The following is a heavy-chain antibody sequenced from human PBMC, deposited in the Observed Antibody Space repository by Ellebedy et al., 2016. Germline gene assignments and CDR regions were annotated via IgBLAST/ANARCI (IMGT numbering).Heavy chain of an antibody. V-gene: IGHV3-53*01. J-gene: IGHJ6*03. Sequence: GGSLRLXCAASGFIVTFNYMTWVRQAPGKGLEWVSIIYSGGTTYYADSVKGRFTISRDHSKNTLYLQMNSLRAEDTAVYYCARDVEVPEDYYYYMDVWGKGTTVTVSS. CDR1: GFIVTFNY. D-gene: IGHD2-2*01. CDR2: IYSGGTT. CDR3: ARDVEVPEDYYYYMDV.